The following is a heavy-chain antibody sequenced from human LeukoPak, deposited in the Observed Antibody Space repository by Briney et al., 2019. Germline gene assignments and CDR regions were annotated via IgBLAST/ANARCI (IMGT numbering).Heavy chain of an antibody. Sequence: SETLSLTCTVYGGSFSGYYWTWIRQPPGKGLEWIGEINHSGITNYNPSLKSRVTISVDTSKNQFSLKLSSVTAADTTVYFCAGTIGYCSSTNCPYMDVWARGPRSPSP. V-gene: IGHV4-34*01. CDR3: AGTIGYCSSTNCPYMDV. CDR2: INHSGIT. D-gene: IGHD2-2*01. CDR1: GGSFSGYY. J-gene: IGHJ6*03.